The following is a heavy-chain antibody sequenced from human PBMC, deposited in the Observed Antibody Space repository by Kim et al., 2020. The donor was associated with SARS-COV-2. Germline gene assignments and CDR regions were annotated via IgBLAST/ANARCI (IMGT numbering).Heavy chain of an antibody. D-gene: IGHD4-17*01. CDR3: VRGPTGETTVNTWGIFEY. Sequence: GGSLRLSCTGSGSTFADHGMSWVRQAPGKGLEWLSFIRRKTYRGTPEYAPSVKDRFIISREDSNSIAYLQKNSLKTEDTAVYYCVRGPTGETTVNTWGIFEYWGEGGLVT. V-gene: IGHV3-49*04. CDR1: GSTFADHG. J-gene: IGHJ4*02. CDR2: IRRKTYRGTP.